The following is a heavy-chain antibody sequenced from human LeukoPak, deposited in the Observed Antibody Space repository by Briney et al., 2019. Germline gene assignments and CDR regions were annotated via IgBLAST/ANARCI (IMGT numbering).Heavy chain of an antibody. Sequence: PGGSLRLSCAASGFTFSSYSMNWVRQAPGKGLEWVSSISSSSSYIYYADSVKGRFTISRDNAKSSLYLQMNSLRAEDTAVYYCARDSGYGFEYYFDYWGQGTLVTVSS. V-gene: IGHV3-21*01. CDR3: ARDSGYGFEYYFDY. CDR1: GFTFSSYS. D-gene: IGHD5-12*01. J-gene: IGHJ4*02. CDR2: ISSSSSYI.